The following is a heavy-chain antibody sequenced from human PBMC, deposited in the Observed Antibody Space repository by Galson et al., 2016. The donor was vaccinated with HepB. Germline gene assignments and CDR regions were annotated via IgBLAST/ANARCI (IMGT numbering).Heavy chain of an antibody. CDR3: ARRPMVRGDPFDY. V-gene: IGHV4-39*01. Sequence: SETLSLTCTVSGGSISSDNYYWGWIRQPPGKGLEWIGSVYYTGSTYYSPSLRSRVSISVDTSKNQLSLRLSSVTAADTAVYYCARRPMVRGDPFDYWGQGTLVTVSS. CDR2: VYYTGST. CDR1: GGSISSDNYY. J-gene: IGHJ4*02. D-gene: IGHD3-10*01.